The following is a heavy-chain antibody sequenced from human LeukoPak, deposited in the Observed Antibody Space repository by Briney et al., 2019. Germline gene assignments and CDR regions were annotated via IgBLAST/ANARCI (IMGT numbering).Heavy chain of an antibody. D-gene: IGHD5-24*01. CDR3: TRRCKDAYTLYCFDY. J-gene: IGHJ4*02. Sequence: SETLSLTCTVSGGSISSSSAYWGWIRQPPGKGLECIGHMYYSGGTNYNPSLKSRVTISVDTSKNQFSLKLSSVTAADTAVYYCTRRCKDAYTLYCFDYWGQGTLVTVSS. CDR1: GGSISSSSAY. CDR2: MYYSGGT. V-gene: IGHV4-61*05.